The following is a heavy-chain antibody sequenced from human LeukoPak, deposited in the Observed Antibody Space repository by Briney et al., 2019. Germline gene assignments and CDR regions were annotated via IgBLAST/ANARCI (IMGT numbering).Heavy chain of an antibody. CDR1: GGSISSYY. V-gene: IGHV4-59*01. Sequence: SETLSITCTVSGGSISSYYWSWIRQPPGKELEWIGYIYYSGSTNYNPSLKSRVTISVDTSKNQFSLKLSSVTAADTAVYYCARERFLEWLLYMDVWGKGTTVTVSS. CDR3: ARERFLEWLLYMDV. J-gene: IGHJ6*03. CDR2: IYYSGST. D-gene: IGHD3-3*01.